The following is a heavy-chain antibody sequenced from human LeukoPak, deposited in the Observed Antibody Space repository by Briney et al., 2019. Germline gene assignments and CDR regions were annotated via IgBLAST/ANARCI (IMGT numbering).Heavy chain of an antibody. Sequence: SVKVSCKASGGTFSSYAISWVRQAPGQGLEWMGRIIPILGIANYAQKFQGRVTITADKSTSTAYMELSSLRSEDTAVYYCARDLEAAAGYWFDPWGQGTLVTVSS. CDR2: IIPILGIA. J-gene: IGHJ5*02. CDR3: ARDLEAAAGYWFDP. D-gene: IGHD6-13*01. CDR1: GGTFSSYA. V-gene: IGHV1-69*04.